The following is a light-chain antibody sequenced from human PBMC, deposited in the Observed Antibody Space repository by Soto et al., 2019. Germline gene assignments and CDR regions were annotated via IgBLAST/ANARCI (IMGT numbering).Light chain of an antibody. CDR3: QTWGTGIQV. V-gene: IGLV4-69*01. CDR2: LNSDGSH. J-gene: IGLJ1*01. Sequence: QLVLTQSPSASASLGASVKLTCTLSSGHSSYAIAWHQQQPEKGPRYLMKLNSDGSHSKGDGIPARFSGSSSGAERYLTISGLQSEDEADYYCQTWGTGIQVFGTGTKLTVL. CDR1: SGHSSYA.